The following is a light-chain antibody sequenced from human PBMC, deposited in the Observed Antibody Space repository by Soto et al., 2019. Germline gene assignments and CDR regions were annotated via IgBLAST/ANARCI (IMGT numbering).Light chain of an antibody. CDR3: QQYNIGLVST. CDR1: QSVSSN. J-gene: IGKJ1*01. CDR2: GAS. V-gene: IGKV3-15*01. Sequence: EIVMTQSPATLSVSPGERATLSCRASQSVSSNLAWYQQKPGQAPRLLIYGASTRATGIPARFSGSGSGTEFTLTISSLQSEDFAVYYCQQYNIGLVSTFGQGTKVEIK.